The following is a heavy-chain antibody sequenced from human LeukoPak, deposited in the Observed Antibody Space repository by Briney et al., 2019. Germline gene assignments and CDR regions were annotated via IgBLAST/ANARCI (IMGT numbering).Heavy chain of an antibody. Sequence: GGSLRLSCEASRFTLSSYWISWVRQAPGKGLEWVANINQDGSQKHYVDSVKGRFTISRDNAKNSLYLQMNSLRAEDTAVYYCARDREVVAATFDYWGQGTLVTVSS. CDR3: ARDREVVAATFDY. J-gene: IGHJ4*02. CDR2: INQDGSQK. D-gene: IGHD2-15*01. CDR1: RFTLSSYW. V-gene: IGHV3-7*01.